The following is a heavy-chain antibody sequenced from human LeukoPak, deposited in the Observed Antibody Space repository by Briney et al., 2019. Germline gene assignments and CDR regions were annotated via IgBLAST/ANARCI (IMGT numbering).Heavy chain of an antibody. Sequence: GESLKISCKGSGYSFTSCWIGWVRQMPGKGLEWMGIIYPGDSDTRYSPSFQGQVTISADKSISTAYLQWSSLKASDTAMYYCARGGLRVLSYTYYYGMDVWGQGTTVTVSS. J-gene: IGHJ6*02. CDR3: ARGGLRVLSYTYYYGMDV. V-gene: IGHV5-51*01. CDR1: GYSFTSCW. CDR2: IYPGDSDT. D-gene: IGHD4-17*01.